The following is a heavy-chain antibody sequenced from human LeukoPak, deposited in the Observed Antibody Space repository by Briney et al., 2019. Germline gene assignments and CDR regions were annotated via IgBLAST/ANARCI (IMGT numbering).Heavy chain of an antibody. CDR1: GGSISSSSYY. D-gene: IGHD4-17*01. Sequence: PSETLSLTCTVSGGSISSSSYYWGWIRQPPGKGLEWIGSIYYSGSTYYNPSLKSRVTISVDTSKNQFSLKLSSVTAADTAVYYCAREKSSGDQRWGLDYWGQGTLVTVSS. CDR3: AREKSSGDQRWGLDY. J-gene: IGHJ4*02. CDR2: IYYSGST. V-gene: IGHV4-39*07.